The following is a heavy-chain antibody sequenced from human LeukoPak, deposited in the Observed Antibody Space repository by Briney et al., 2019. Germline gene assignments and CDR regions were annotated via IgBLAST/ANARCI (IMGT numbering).Heavy chain of an antibody. J-gene: IGHJ4*02. CDR2: ISYDGSNK. V-gene: IGHV3-30*04. CDR3: ARDECSTSCYVYY. CDR1: GFTFSSYA. D-gene: IGHD2-2*01. Sequence: GRSLRLSCAASGFTFSSYAMHWVRQAPGKGLEWVAVISYDGSNKYYADSVKGRFTISRDNSKNTLYLQMNSLRAEDTAVYYCARDECSTSCYVYYWGQGTLVTVSS.